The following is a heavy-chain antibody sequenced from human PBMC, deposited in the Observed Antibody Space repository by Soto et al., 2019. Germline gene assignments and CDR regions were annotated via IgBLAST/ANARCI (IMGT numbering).Heavy chain of an antibody. Sequence: QVQLVQSGAEVKKPGASVKVSCKASGYTFTSYSISWVRQAPGQGLGWMGWISAYNGNTNYAQKLQGRVTMTTDTSTVTAYMALRCQRADVAAVFYCARDGPPTDYWGQGTLVTVSS. J-gene: IGHJ4*02. V-gene: IGHV1-18*01. CDR1: GYTFTSYS. CDR3: ARDGPPTDY. CDR2: ISAYNGNT.